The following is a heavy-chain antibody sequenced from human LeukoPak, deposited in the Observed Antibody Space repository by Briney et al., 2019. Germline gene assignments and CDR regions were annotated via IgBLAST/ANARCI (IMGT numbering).Heavy chain of an antibody. J-gene: IGHJ4*02. D-gene: IGHD7-27*01. CDR2: INHSGST. CDR1: GGSFSGYY. V-gene: IGHV4-34*01. CDR3: ARELGIFGSYFDY. Sequence: PSETLSLTCAVYGGSFSGYYWSWIRQPPGKGLEWIGEINHSGSTNYNPSLKSRVTISVDTSKNQFSLKLSSVTAADTAVYYCARELGIFGSYFDYWGQGTLVTVSS.